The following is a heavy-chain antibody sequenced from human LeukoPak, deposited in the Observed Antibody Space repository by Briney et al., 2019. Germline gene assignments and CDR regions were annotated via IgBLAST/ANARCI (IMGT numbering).Heavy chain of an antibody. J-gene: IGHJ4*02. V-gene: IGHV4-59*08. Sequence: SETLSLTCTVSGGSIISYYWSWIRQPPGKGLEWIGYISSSGSANYNPSLKSRVIISTDMSKNRFSLKLTSVTAADTAVYFCARLIYNTYANNWRFDYWGQGILVTVSS. CDR2: ISSSGSA. CDR3: ARLIYNTYANNWRFDY. D-gene: IGHD1-1*01. CDR1: GGSIISYY.